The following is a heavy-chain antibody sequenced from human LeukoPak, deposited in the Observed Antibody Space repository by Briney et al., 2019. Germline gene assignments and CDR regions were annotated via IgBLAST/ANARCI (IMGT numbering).Heavy chain of an antibody. CDR2: ISYDGSNK. Sequence: GGPLRLSCAASGFTFSSYGMHWVRQAPGKGLEWVAVISYDGSNKYYADSVKGRFTISRDNSKNTLYLQMNSLRAEDTAVYYCAKSSSGYYLDYWGQGTLVTVSS. CDR1: GFTFSSYG. V-gene: IGHV3-30*18. J-gene: IGHJ4*02. CDR3: AKSSSGYYLDY. D-gene: IGHD3-22*01.